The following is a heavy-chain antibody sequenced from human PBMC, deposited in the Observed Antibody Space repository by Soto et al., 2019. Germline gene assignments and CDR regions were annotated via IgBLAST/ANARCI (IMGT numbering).Heavy chain of an antibody. CDR3: ARDPWAADY. CDR2: IYSGGST. V-gene: IGHV3-66*01. CDR1: GGSISSYY. D-gene: IGHD3-16*01. Sequence: PSETLSLSCTVSGGSISSYYMSWVRQAPGKGLEWVSVIYSGGSTFYADSVRGRFTISRDNSKNTVNLQMNSLRAEDTAVYYCARDPWAADYWGQGTLVTVSS. J-gene: IGHJ4*02.